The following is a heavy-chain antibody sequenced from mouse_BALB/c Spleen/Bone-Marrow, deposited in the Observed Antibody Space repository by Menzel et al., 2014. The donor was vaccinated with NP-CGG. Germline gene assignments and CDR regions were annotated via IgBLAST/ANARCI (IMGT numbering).Heavy chain of an antibody. CDR1: GFSLTNYG. D-gene: IGHD2-14*01. CDR2: IWSGGST. CDR3: ARKSYRYDAYFDV. J-gene: IGHJ1*01. Sequence: VMLVESGPGLVQPSQSLSITCTVSGFSLTNYGVHWLRQPPGKGLEWLGVIWSGGSTDYNAAFISRLSISKDNSKSXVFFKMNSLQANDTAIYYCARKSYRYDAYFDVWGAGTTVTVSS. V-gene: IGHV2-2*02.